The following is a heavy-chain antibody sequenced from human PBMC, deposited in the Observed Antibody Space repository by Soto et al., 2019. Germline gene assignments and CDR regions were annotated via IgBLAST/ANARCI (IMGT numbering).Heavy chain of an antibody. CDR3: ARDLGTTTDAFDI. Sequence: GASVKVSCKASGYTFTSYYMHWVRQAPGQGLEWMGIINPSGGSTSYAQKFQGRVTMTRDMSTSTVYMELSSLRSEDTAVYYCARDLGTTTDAFDIWGQGTMVTVSS. V-gene: IGHV1-46*01. J-gene: IGHJ3*02. D-gene: IGHD1-7*01. CDR2: INPSGGST. CDR1: GYTFTSYY.